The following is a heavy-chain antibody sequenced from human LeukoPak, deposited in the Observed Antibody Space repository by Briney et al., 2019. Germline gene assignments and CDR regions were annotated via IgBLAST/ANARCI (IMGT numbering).Heavy chain of an antibody. CDR2: IYSGGST. V-gene: IGHV3-66*01. J-gene: IGHJ4*02. CDR1: GFTVSSNY. CDR3: ARVSMVRGVSHFYY. D-gene: IGHD3-10*01. Sequence: GGSLRLSCAASGFTVSSNYMSWVRQAPGKGLEWVSVIYSGGSTYYADSVKGRFTISRDNSKNTLYLQMNSLRAEDTAVYYCARVSMVRGVSHFYYWGQGTLVTVSS.